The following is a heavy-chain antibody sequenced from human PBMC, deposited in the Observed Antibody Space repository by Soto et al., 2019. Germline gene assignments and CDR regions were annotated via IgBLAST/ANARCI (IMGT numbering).Heavy chain of an antibody. Sequence: SETLSLTCSVSGGTVNTYYWSWIRQPPGKELEWIGYIYYSGSTNYNPSLKSRVTISVDTSKNQFSLKLSSVTAADTAVYYCARRYGGNFDYWGQGTLVTVSS. J-gene: IGHJ4*02. D-gene: IGHD1-26*01. V-gene: IGHV4-59*02. CDR1: GGTVNTYY. CDR3: ARRYGGNFDY. CDR2: IYYSGST.